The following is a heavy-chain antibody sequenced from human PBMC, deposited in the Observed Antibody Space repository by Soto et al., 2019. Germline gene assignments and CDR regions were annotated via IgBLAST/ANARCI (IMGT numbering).Heavy chain of an antibody. J-gene: IGHJ5*02. CDR1: GLTFSSYA. Sequence: EVQLLESGGGLVQPGGSLRLSCAASGLTFSSYAMSWVRQAPGKGLEWVSVISGSGGSTYYADSVKGRFTISRDNSKNTLCLQMNSLRAEDTAVYYCAKRSSGNWFDPWGQGTLVTVSS. CDR3: AKRSSGNWFDP. V-gene: IGHV3-23*01. D-gene: IGHD3-10*01. CDR2: ISGSGGST.